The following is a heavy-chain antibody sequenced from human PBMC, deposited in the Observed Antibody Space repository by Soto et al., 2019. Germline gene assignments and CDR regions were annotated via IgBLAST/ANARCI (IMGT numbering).Heavy chain of an antibody. Sequence: QVQLVESGGGVVQPGRSLRLSCAASGFTFSSFTMHWVRQAPGKGLEWVALISYDGNNKFYADSVKGRFTISRDNSKNTLYLQVNSRKTEDSAVYYCARSIAVAGTPEFDDWAQGTLVTVSA. CDR1: GFTFSSFT. CDR2: ISYDGNNK. CDR3: ARSIAVAGTPEFDD. V-gene: IGHV3-30*04. D-gene: IGHD6-19*01. J-gene: IGHJ4*02.